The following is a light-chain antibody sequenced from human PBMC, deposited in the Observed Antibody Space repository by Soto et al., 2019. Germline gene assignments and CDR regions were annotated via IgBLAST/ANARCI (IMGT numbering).Light chain of an antibody. CDR1: QAIRND. J-gene: IGKJ5*01. CDR3: LQDFNYFS. Sequence: AVQVTQSPSSLSASVGDRVTITCRASQAIRNDLGWYQQKPGKAPKLLIYAASTLQSGVPSRFSGSGFGTDFTLTISSLQPEDFATYCCLQDFNYFSFGQGTRLEIK. CDR2: AAS. V-gene: IGKV1-6*01.